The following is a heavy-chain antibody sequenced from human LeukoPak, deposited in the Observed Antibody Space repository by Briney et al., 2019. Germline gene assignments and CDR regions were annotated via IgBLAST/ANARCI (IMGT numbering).Heavy chain of an antibody. Sequence: SVKVSCKASGGTFSSYAISWVRQAPGQGLEWMGGIIPIFGTANYAQKFQGRVTITADKSTSTAYMELSSLRSEDTAVYYCARGQMVRGVSDYYYYGMDVWGQGTTVTVSS. J-gene: IGHJ6*02. CDR3: ARGQMVRGVSDYYYYGMDV. CDR1: GGTFSSYA. CDR2: IIPIFGTA. D-gene: IGHD3-10*01. V-gene: IGHV1-69*06.